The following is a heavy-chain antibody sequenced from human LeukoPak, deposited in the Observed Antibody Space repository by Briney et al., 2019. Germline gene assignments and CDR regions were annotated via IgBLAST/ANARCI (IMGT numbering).Heavy chain of an antibody. CDR3: AREVLATVTTFWFDL. V-gene: IGHV4-38-2*02. CDR1: GYSISSGFY. CDR2: IYHSGST. J-gene: IGHJ4*02. Sequence: SETLSLTCTVSGYSISSGFYWGWIRQPPGKGLEWIGSIYHSGSTYFNPSLKSQVTISVDTSNNQFSLKLSSVTAADAAVYYCAREVLATVTTFWFDLWGQGTLVTVSS. D-gene: IGHD4-17*01.